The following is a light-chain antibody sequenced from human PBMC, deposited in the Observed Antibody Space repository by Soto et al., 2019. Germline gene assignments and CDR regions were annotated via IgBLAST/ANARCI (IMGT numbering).Light chain of an antibody. CDR1: QSVSSY. J-gene: IGKJ4*01. Sequence: EIVLTQSPATLSLSPGERATLSCRASQSVSSYLAWYQQKPGQAPRLLIYDASNRATGIPARFSGSGSGTDFTLTISSLEREDFAVYYCQQRRNWLTFGEGTKVEIK. CDR2: DAS. CDR3: QQRRNWLT. V-gene: IGKV3-11*01.